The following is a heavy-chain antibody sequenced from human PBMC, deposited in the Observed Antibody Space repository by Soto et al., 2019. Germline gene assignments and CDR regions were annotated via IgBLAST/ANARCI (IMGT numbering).Heavy chain of an antibody. Sequence: QVQLVQSGAEVKKPGSSVKVSCKASGGTFSSYAISWVRQAPGQGREWMGGIIPIFGTANYAQKFQGRVMITADESTSTAYMELSSLRSEDTAVYYCARDLGSITIFPKGMDVWGQGTTVTVSS. CDR1: GGTFSSYA. V-gene: IGHV1-69*01. CDR3: ARDLGSITIFPKGMDV. CDR2: IIPIFGTA. J-gene: IGHJ6*02. D-gene: IGHD3-9*01.